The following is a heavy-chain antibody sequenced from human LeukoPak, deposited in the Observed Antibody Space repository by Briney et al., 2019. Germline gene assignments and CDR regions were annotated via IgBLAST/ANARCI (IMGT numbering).Heavy chain of an antibody. D-gene: IGHD1-26*01. CDR2: IKADGGEK. CDR1: GFTFTDYL. J-gene: IGHJ6*03. CDR3: ARASPLGGAKDYYYYYMDV. Sequence: GGSLRLSCAASGFTFTDYLMTWVRQAPGKGLEWVADIKADGGEKYYVDSVKGRFTISRDNAKNSLYLQMNSLRAEDTAVYYCARASPLGGAKDYYYYYMDVWGKGTTVTVSS. V-gene: IGHV3-7*01.